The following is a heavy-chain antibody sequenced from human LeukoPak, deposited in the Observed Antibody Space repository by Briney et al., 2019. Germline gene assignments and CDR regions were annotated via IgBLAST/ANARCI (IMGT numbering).Heavy chain of an antibody. CDR2: ISYDGSNK. D-gene: IGHD5-18*01. CDR1: GFTFSSYG. J-gene: IGHJ6*02. V-gene: IGHV3-30*03. Sequence: GGSLRLSCAASGFTFSSYGMHWVRQAPGKGLEWVAVISYDGSNKYYADSVKGRFTISRDNSKNTLYLQMNSLRAEDTAVYYCATGYSYGRDYYYYGMDVWGQGTTVTVSS. CDR3: ATGYSYGRDYYYYGMDV.